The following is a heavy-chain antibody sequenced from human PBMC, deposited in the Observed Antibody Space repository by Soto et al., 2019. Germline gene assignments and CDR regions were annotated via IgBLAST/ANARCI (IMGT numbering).Heavy chain of an antibody. Sequence: PSETLSLTCTVSGGSISSGPYSWGWIRQPPGEGLEWIATFHYGESTHYNPSLECRVTVSVDTSQNHFSLKVSSVTVADTAVYYCARLRGFCSSTNCYGYYAMDVWGQGTTVT. CDR3: ARLRGFCSSTNCYGYYAMDV. CDR1: GGSISSGPYS. V-gene: IGHV4-39*02. CDR2: FHYGEST. D-gene: IGHD2-2*01. J-gene: IGHJ6*02.